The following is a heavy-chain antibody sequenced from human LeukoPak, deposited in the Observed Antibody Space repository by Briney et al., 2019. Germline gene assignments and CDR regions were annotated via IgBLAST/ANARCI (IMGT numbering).Heavy chain of an antibody. D-gene: IGHD3-22*01. CDR2: INPNSGGT. Sequence: GASVKVSCKASGYTFTGYYMHWVRQAPGQGLEWMGWINPNSGGTNYAQKFQGRVTMTRDTSISTAYMELSRLRSDDTAVYYCARAYRPFNDSSPLANRGQETLVTVSS. CDR3: ARAYRPFNDSSPLAN. CDR1: GYTFTGYY. J-gene: IGHJ4*02. V-gene: IGHV1-2*02.